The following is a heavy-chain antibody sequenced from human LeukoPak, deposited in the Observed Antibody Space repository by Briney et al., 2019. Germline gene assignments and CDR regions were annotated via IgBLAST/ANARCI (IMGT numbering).Heavy chain of an antibody. Sequence: GGSLRLSCAASGFTFSSYGMHWVRQAPGKGLEWVAVIWYDGSNKYYADSVKGRFTISRDNSKNTLYLQMNGLRAEDTAVYYCARYDYATNIDYWGQGTLVTVSS. D-gene: IGHD4-17*01. CDR3: ARYDYATNIDY. V-gene: IGHV3-33*01. CDR2: IWYDGSNK. J-gene: IGHJ4*02. CDR1: GFTFSSYG.